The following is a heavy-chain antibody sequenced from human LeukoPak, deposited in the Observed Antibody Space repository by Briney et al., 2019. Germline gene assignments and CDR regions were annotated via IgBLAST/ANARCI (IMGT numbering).Heavy chain of an antibody. CDR2: INHSGST. CDR3: ARLRFFGGPTNYYYYYMDV. V-gene: IGHV4-34*01. D-gene: IGHD3-3*01. Sequence: PSETLSLTCAVYGGSFSGYYWSWIRQPPGKGLEWIGEINHSGSTNYNPSLKSRVTISVDTSKNQFSLKLSSVTAADRAVYFCARLRFFGGPTNYYYYYMDVWGPGTTVTVSS. J-gene: IGHJ6*03. CDR1: GGSFSGYY.